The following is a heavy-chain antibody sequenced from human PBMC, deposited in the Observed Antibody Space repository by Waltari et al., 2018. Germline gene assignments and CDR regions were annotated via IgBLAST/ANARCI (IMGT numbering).Heavy chain of an antibody. CDR3: ARSAYASGSRLDY. V-gene: IGHV4-4*07. CDR2: ILTSGST. CDR1: GGPISSYH. D-gene: IGHD3-10*01. J-gene: IGHJ4*02. Sequence: QVQLQASGPGLVKPFETLSLTCTVSGGPISSYHWSWIRQPGGKGLEWIGRILTSGSTNYNPSLKSRVTMSVDTSKNQFSLKVNSVTAADTAVYYCARSAYASGSRLDYWGQGNLVTVSS.